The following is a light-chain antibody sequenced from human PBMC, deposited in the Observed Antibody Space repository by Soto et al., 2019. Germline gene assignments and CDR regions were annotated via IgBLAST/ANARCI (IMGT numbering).Light chain of an antibody. Sequence: QSALTQPPSVSGAPGQRVTISCTGSSSNIGAGYDVHWYQQLPGTAPKLLIYGNSNRPSGVPDRFSGSKSGTSASLAITGLQAVDEADYYCQSYDSSLSAYVFGTGTKVTVL. CDR1: SSNIGAGYD. CDR2: GNS. V-gene: IGLV1-40*01. J-gene: IGLJ1*01. CDR3: QSYDSSLSAYV.